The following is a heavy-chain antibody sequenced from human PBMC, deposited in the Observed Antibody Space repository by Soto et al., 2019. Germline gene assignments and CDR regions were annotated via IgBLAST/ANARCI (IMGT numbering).Heavy chain of an antibody. CDR2: IYWDDSK. V-gene: IGHV2-5*02. Sequence: QITLKESGPTLVRPTQTLTLTCAFSGFSLSTSGVGVGWIRQPPGKALEWLAVIYWDDSKHYSPSLRSRLTITKDTSKNQVVLTMTNMDPMDTGTYYCAHKGPEAWPLDYWGQGNLVTVSS. CDR1: GFSLSTSGVG. CDR3: AHKGPEAWPLDY. J-gene: IGHJ4*02.